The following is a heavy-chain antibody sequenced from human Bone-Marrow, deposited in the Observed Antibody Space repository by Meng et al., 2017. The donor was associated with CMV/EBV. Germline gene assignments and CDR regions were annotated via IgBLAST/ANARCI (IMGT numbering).Heavy chain of an antibody. CDR1: GGPVISNSYY. V-gene: IGHV4-61*01. Sequence: SETLSLTCNVSGGPVISNSYYWTWLRQPPGKPLEWIGYIYFVGTTKYNPSLSSRVTISVDRSNNQFSLELTSVTPADTAVYYCARGGNVYGTRSVTTYYYYGMDVWGQGTSVTVSS. CDR2: IYFVGTT. D-gene: IGHD4-11*01. CDR3: ARGGNVYGTRSVTTYYYYGMDV. J-gene: IGHJ6*02.